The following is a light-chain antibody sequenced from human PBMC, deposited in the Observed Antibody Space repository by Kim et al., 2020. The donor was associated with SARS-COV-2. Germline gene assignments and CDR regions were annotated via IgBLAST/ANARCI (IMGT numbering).Light chain of an antibody. Sequence: PGQSLTISCTGTSSDVGSYNLVSWYQQHPGKAPKLMIYEVSKRPSGVSNRFSGSKSGNTASLTISGLQAEDEADYYCCSCAGSRVFGGGTQLTVL. CDR1: SSDVGSYNL. J-gene: IGLJ3*02. CDR2: EVS. V-gene: IGLV2-23*02. CDR3: CSCAGSRV.